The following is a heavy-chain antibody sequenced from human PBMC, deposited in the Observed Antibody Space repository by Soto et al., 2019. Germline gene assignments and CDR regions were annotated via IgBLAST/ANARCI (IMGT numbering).Heavy chain of an antibody. V-gene: IGHV1-69*13. D-gene: IGHD1-20*01. CDR1: GGTFSSYA. CDR2: IIPIFGTA. CDR3: ARFTTGITGRYFDY. J-gene: IGHJ4*02. Sequence: GASVKVSCKASGGTFSSYAISWVRQAPGQGPEWMGGIIPIFGTANYAQKFQGRVTITADESTSTAYMELSSLRSEDTAVYYCARFTTGITGRYFDYWGQGTLVTVSS.